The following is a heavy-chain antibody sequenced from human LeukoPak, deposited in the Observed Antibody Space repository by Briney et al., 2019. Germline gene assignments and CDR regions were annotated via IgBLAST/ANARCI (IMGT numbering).Heavy chain of an antibody. Sequence: GGSLRLSCAASGFTFSSYGMHWVRQAPGKGLEWVAVISYDGSNKYYADSVKGRFTISRDNSKNTLYLQMDSLRAEDTAVYYCVKDDDWGQGTLVTVSS. J-gene: IGHJ4*02. CDR3: VKDDD. CDR2: ISYDGSNK. CDR1: GFTFSSYG. V-gene: IGHV3-30*18.